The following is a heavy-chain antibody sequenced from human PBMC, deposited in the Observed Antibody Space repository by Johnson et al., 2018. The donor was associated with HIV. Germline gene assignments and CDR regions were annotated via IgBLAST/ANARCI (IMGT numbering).Heavy chain of an antibody. V-gene: IGHV3-30*04. CDR1: GFSFNNYA. CDR3: ARGRVGDAFDS. D-gene: IGHD1-26*01. CDR2: IGYDGSNK. Sequence: QVQLVESGGGVVQPGRSLRLSCGASGFSFNNYAMHWVRQAPGKGLEWVAVIGYDGSNKYYADSVKGRLTVSRDNSKNTLYLQMNSLRAEDTALYYWARGRVGDAFDSWGQGTMVTVSS. J-gene: IGHJ3*02.